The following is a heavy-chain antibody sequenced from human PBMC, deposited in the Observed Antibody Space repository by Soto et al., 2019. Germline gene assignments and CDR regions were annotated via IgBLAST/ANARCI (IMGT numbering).Heavy chain of an antibody. J-gene: IGHJ5*02. D-gene: IGHD6-13*01. CDR2: MNPGSGKT. CDR3: ARMASAGTLNWFDP. CDR1: GYTFTSYA. Sequence: ASVKVSCKASGYTFTSYAMHWVRQAPGQRLEWMGWMNPGSGKTGYASKFQGRVAMTRDASTGTSHLELSSLTSDDTAVYYCARMASAGTLNWFDPWGQGTLVTVSS. V-gene: IGHV1-3*01.